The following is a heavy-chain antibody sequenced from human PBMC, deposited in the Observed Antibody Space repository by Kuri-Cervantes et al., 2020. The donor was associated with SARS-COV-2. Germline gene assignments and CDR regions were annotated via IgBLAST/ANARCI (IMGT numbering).Heavy chain of an antibody. CDR3: ARGVGLELLSTRIGY. J-gene: IGHJ4*02. CDR2: ISSSSSYI. Sequence: GESLKISCAASGFTFSSYSMNWVRQAPGKGLEWVSYISSSSSYIYYADSVKGRFTISRDNAKNSLYLQMNSLRAEDTAVYYCARGVGLELLSTRIGYWGQGTLVTVSS. V-gene: IGHV3-21*05. D-gene: IGHD2/OR15-2a*01. CDR1: GFTFSSYS.